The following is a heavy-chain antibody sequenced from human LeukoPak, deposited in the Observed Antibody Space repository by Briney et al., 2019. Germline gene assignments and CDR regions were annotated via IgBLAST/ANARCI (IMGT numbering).Heavy chain of an antibody. J-gene: IGHJ4*02. CDR3: TRDVSGYDTLDY. CDR1: GYTFTSYY. D-gene: IGHD5-12*01. CDR2: INPSVGTT. Sequence: ASVKVSCKATGYTFTSYYMHWVRQAPGQGLEWMGIINPSVGTTNYAQKFQGRVSMTRDASTTILYMDLSSLRSDDTAVYYCTRDVSGYDTLDYWGQGTLVTVSS. V-gene: IGHV1-46*01.